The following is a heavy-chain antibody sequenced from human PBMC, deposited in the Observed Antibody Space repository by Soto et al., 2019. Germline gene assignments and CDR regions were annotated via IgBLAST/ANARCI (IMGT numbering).Heavy chain of an antibody. Sequence: QVQLVQSGAEVKKPGSSVKVSCKASGGTFSSYAISWVRQAPGQGREWMGGIIPIFGTANYAQKFQGRVTITADESTSTAYMELSSLRSEDTAVYYCASGRGTYYYDSSGYWRFDYWGQGTLVTVSS. CDR2: IIPIFGTA. V-gene: IGHV1-69*01. CDR3: ASGRGTYYYDSSGYWRFDY. CDR1: GGTFSSYA. J-gene: IGHJ4*02. D-gene: IGHD3-22*01.